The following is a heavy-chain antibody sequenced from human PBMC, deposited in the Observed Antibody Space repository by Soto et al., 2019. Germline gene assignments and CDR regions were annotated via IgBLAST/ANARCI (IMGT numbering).Heavy chain of an antibody. CDR3: AKSTDLNY. V-gene: IGHV3-30*18. Sequence: PGGSLRLSCAASGFTFSSYGMHWVRQAPGKGLEWVAVISYDGSNKYYADSVKGRFTISRDNSKNTLYLQMNSLRAEDTAVYYCAKSTDLNYWGQGTLVTVSS. J-gene: IGHJ4*02. CDR2: ISYDGSNK. CDR1: GFTFSSYG.